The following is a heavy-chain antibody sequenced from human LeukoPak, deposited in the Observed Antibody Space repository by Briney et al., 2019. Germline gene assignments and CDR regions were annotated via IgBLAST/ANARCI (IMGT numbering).Heavy chain of an antibody. Sequence: PSETLSLTCTVSGDSISGADYYWSWIRQPPGKGLEWIAYVYYSGSTYYNPSLKSRLTISVDTSKNQFSLKLSSVTAADTAVYYCARDGSSRGYYYGMDVWGQGTTVTVSS. CDR3: ARDGSSRGYYYGMDV. D-gene: IGHD6-6*01. CDR2: VYYSGST. CDR1: GDSISGADYY. J-gene: IGHJ6*02. V-gene: IGHV4-30-4*01.